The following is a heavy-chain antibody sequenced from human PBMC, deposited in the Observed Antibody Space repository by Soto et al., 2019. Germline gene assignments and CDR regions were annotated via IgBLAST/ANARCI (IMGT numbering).Heavy chain of an antibody. CDR1: GFTFSSYW. CDR3: ARDPPILWFGEFYYYGMDV. CDR2: INSDGSST. J-gene: IGHJ6*02. D-gene: IGHD3-10*01. Sequence: GGSLRLSCAASGFTFSSYWMHWVRQAPGKGLVWVSRINSDGSSTSYADSVKGRFTISRDNAKNTLYLQMNSLRAEDTAVFYCARDPPILWFGEFYYYGMDVWGQGTTVTVSS. V-gene: IGHV3-74*01.